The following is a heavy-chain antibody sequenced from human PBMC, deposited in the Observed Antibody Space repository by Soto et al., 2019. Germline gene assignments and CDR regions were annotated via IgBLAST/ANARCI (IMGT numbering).Heavy chain of an antibody. CDR1: GGSISSAAYY. Sequence: QVQLQESGPGLVKPSQTLSLSCTVSGGSISSAAYYWSWIRQHPGKGLEWIGYISHSGSTYYTPYLKSRVIISADTSKNQCSLNLTSVTAADTAVYYCAREYTYGSNFFDCWGQGALVTVSS. CDR2: ISHSGST. CDR3: AREYTYGSNFFDC. J-gene: IGHJ4*02. V-gene: IGHV4-31*03. D-gene: IGHD5-18*01.